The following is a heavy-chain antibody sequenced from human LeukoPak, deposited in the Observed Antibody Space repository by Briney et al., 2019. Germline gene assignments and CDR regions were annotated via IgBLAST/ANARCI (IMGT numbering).Heavy chain of an antibody. CDR1: GGPFSGYY. Sequence: SETLSLTCAVYGGPFSGYYWSWIRQPPGKGLEWIGEINHSGSTNYNPPLKSRVTISVDTSKNQFSLTLSSVTAADTAVYYCARGAYSSSWYVYDFGYGMDVWGQGTTGTASS. J-gene: IGHJ6*02. CDR3: ARGAYSSSWYVYDFGYGMDV. V-gene: IGHV4-34*01. D-gene: IGHD6-13*01. CDR2: INHSGST.